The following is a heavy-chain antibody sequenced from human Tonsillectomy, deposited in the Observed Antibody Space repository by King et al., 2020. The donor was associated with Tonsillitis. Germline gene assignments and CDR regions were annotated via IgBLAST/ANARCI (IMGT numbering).Heavy chain of an antibody. CDR2: IYSGDST. Sequence: EVQLVESGGGLIQPGGSLRLSCAASGFTVSRNYMSWVRQAPGKGLEWVSIIYSGDSTSYYADSVKCRFTISRDSSKNTLYLQMNSLRVEDTAVYYCARHSSGWHFDYWGQGTLVTVSS. J-gene: IGHJ4*02. D-gene: IGHD6-19*01. CDR3: ARHSSGWHFDY. V-gene: IGHV3-53*01. CDR1: GFTVSRNY.